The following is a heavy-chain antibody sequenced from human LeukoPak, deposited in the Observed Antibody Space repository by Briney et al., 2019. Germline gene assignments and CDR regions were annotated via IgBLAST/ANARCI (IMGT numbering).Heavy chain of an antibody. Sequence: GGSLRLSCAASGFTFSSYSMNWVRQGPGKGLEWVSSISSTSSYIYYADSVKGRFTISRDNAKNSLYLQMNSLRAEDTAVYYCARDSYGDYDYYYYGMDVWGQGTTVTVSS. CDR3: ARDSYGDYDYYYYGMDV. J-gene: IGHJ6*02. D-gene: IGHD4-17*01. V-gene: IGHV3-21*01. CDR2: ISSTSSYI. CDR1: GFTFSSYS.